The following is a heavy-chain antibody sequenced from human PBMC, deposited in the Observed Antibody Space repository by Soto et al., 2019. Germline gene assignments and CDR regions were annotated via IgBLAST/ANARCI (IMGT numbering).Heavy chain of an antibody. CDR3: ASKYSSSSPVYYGMDV. V-gene: IGHV4-34*01. J-gene: IGHJ6*02. CDR1: GGSFSGYY. Sequence: QVQLQQWGAGLLKPSETLSLTCAVYGGSFSGYYWSWIRQPPGKGLEWIGEINHSGSTNYNPSLKSRVTISVDTSKNQFSLKLSSVTAADTAVYYCASKYSSSSPVYYGMDVWGQGTTVTVSS. D-gene: IGHD6-6*01. CDR2: INHSGST.